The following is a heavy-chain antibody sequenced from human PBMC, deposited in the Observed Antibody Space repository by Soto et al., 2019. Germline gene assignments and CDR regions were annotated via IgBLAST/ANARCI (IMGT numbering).Heavy chain of an antibody. J-gene: IGHJ4*02. CDR1: GYSFTSYW. V-gene: IGHV5-51*01. Sequence: PGESLKISCKASGYSFTSYWIAWVRQMPGKGLEWMGIIYPGDSDTRYSPSFQGQVTISADRSISTAYLHWSSLKASGTAMYYCAREGGYCSSTSCQGIDYWGQGTLVTVS. CDR2: IYPGDSDT. CDR3: AREGGYCSSTSCQGIDY. D-gene: IGHD2-2*01.